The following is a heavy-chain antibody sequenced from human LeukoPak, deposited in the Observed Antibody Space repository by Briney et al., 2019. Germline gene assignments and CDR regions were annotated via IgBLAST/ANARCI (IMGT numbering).Heavy chain of an antibody. CDR3: AVSNGGYGP. CDR1: AFNFTAYW. D-gene: IGHD5-12*01. Sequence: GGSLRLSCGSTAFNFTAYWMHWVRQDPRQGLLWVARINSDGTTTNYADSVKGRFTISRDNPKNTLFLQMNSLRAEDTAVYFCAVSNGGYGPWGQGALVTVSS. J-gene: IGHJ5*02. V-gene: IGHV3-74*01. CDR2: INSDGTTT.